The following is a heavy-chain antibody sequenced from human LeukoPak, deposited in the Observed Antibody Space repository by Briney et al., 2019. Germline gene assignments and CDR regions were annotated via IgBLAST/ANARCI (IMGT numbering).Heavy chain of an antibody. CDR3: ARPFGNGWFLRDY. CDR1: GFTISGFF. D-gene: IGHD6-19*01. V-gene: IGHV3-7*01. CDR2: IKEDGSEK. J-gene: IGHJ4*02. Sequence: PGGSLRLSCAASGFTISGFFMTWVRQAPGKGLEWVANIKEDGSEKYYVDSVRGRFTISRDNAKNSLYLQMNNLRAEDTAVYYCARPFGNGWFLRDYWGRGTLVTLSS.